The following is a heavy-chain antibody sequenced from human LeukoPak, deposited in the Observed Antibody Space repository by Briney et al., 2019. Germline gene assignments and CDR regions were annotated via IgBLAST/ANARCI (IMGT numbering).Heavy chain of an antibody. V-gene: IGHV3-21*01. CDR2: ISSSSRYI. Sequence: PGGSLRLSCAASGFTFSSYSMNWLRQAPGKGLEWVSSISSSSRYIYYADSVKGRFTISRDNAKNSLYLQMSSLRAEDTAVYYCARTGRASDAFDIWGQGTMVTVSS. J-gene: IGHJ3*02. CDR3: ARTGRASDAFDI. D-gene: IGHD1-14*01. CDR1: GFTFSSYS.